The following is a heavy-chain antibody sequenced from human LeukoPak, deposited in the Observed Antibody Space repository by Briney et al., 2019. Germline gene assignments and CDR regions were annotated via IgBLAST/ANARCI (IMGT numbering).Heavy chain of an antibody. CDR1: GFTFDDYG. CDR2: INWNGGST. J-gene: IGHJ4*02. CDR3: AKEDDSGSLFDY. Sequence: GGSLRLSCAASGFTFDDYGMSWVRQAPGKGLEWVSGINWNGGSTGYADSVKGRFTISRDNAKNSLYLQMSSLRAEDTAIYYCAKEDDSGSLFDYWGQGTLVTVSS. V-gene: IGHV3-20*04. D-gene: IGHD3-10*01.